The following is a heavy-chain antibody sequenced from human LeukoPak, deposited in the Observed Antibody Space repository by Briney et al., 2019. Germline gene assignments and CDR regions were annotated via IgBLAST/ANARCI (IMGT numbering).Heavy chain of an antibody. Sequence: ASVKVSCKASGGTFSSYAISWVRQAPGQGLEWMGRIIPILGIANYAQKFQGRVTITADKSTSTAYMELSSLRSEDTAVYYCARGETVAGTGEDFDYWGRGTLVTVSS. J-gene: IGHJ4*02. V-gene: IGHV1-69*04. CDR1: GGTFSSYA. CDR3: ARGETVAGTGEDFDY. CDR2: IIPILGIA. D-gene: IGHD6-19*01.